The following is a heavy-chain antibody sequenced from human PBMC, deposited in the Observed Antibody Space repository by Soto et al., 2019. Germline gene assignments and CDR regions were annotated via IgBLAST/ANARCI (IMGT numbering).Heavy chain of an antibody. D-gene: IGHD2-15*01. CDR1: GGSFSSYA. J-gene: IGHJ6*02. CDR3: ARDSCSGGSCNSYYYYYGMDV. V-gene: IGHV1-69*13. CDR2: IIPIFGTA. Sequence: SVKVSCKASGGSFSSYAISWGRQAPGQGLEWMGGIIPIFGTANYAQKFQGRVTITADESTSTAYMELSSLRSEDTAVYYCARDSCSGGSCNSYYYYYGMDVWG.